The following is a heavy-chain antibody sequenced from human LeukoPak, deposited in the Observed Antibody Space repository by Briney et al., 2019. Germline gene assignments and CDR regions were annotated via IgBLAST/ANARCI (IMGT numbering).Heavy chain of an antibody. CDR3: ATGLLGNWNLDAFDI. V-gene: IGHV1-24*01. CDR2: FDPEDGET. Sequence: ASVKVSCKVSGYNLTELSMHWGRQAPGKGLEWRGGFDPEDGETIYAQKFQGRVTMTEDTSTDTAYMELSSLRSEDTAVYYCATGLLGNWNLDAFDIWGQGTMVTVSS. CDR1: GYNLTELS. D-gene: IGHD1-20*01. J-gene: IGHJ3*02.